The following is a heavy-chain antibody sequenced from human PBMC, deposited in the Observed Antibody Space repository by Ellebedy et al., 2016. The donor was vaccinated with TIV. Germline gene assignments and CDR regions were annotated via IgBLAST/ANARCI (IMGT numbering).Heavy chain of an antibody. J-gene: IGHJ5*02. CDR2: ISSSSSYI. CDR1: GFTFSSYS. CDR3: ARDAEKKDDYVWGSYRYTPNWFDP. Sequence: GESLKISXAASGFTFSSYSMNWVRQAPGKGLEWVSSISSSSSYIYYADSVKGRFTISRDNAKNSLYLQMNSLRAEDTAVYYCARDAEKKDDYVWGSYRYTPNWFDPWGQGTLVTVSS. D-gene: IGHD3-16*02. V-gene: IGHV3-21*01.